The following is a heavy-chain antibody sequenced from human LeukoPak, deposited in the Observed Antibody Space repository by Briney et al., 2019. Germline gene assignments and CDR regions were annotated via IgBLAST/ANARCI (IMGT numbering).Heavy chain of an antibody. CDR2: IYYSGST. J-gene: IGHJ4*02. CDR3: ARRAGAARPYYFDY. V-gene: IGHV4-59*01. Sequence: SETLSLTCTVSGGSISSYYWSWIRQPPGKGLEWIGYIYYSGSTNYNPSLKSRVTISVDTSKNQFSLKLSSVTAADTAVYYCARRAGAARPYYFDYWAREPWSPSPQ. D-gene: IGHD6-6*01. CDR1: GGSISSYY.